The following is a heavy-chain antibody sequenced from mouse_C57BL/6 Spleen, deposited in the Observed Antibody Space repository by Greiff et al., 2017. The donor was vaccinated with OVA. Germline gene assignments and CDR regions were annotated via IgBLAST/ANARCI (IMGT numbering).Heavy chain of an antibody. CDR1: GFTFTSYC. Sequence: VQLQQPGAELVRPGSSAKLSCKASGFTFTSYCMDWVIQSPGQGPAWIGNIYASDSETHYNHKLKDKATLTVDKSSSTAYMKLSSLTSEDSTVYYSARGDYGSSYGFASWGQGTLVTVSA. CDR3: ARGDYGSSYGFAS. V-gene: IGHV1-61*01. D-gene: IGHD1-1*01. J-gene: IGHJ3*01. CDR2: IYASDSET.